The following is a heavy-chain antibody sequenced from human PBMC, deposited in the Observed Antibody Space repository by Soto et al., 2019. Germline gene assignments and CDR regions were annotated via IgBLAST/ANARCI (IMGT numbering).Heavy chain of an antibody. CDR3: AREGVDTMVRGVIITSWFDP. J-gene: IGHJ5*02. D-gene: IGHD3-10*01. CDR2: IWYDGSNK. Sequence: PGGSLRLSCAASGFTFSSYGMHWVRQAPGKGLEWVAVIWYDGSNKYYADSVKGRFTISRDNSKNTLYLQMNSLRAEDTAVYYCAREGVDTMVRGVIITSWFDPWGQGTLVTVSS. V-gene: IGHV3-33*01. CDR1: GFTFSSYG.